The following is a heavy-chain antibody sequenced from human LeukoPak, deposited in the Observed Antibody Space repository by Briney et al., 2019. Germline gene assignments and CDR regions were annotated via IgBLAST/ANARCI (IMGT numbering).Heavy chain of an antibody. Sequence: SETLSLTCAVYGGSFSGHYWNWIRQPPGKGLEWIGEINHSGSTTYNPSLKSRVTISVDTSKNQFSLKLSSVTAADTAVYYCAREEALGSGSFDYWGQGTLVTVSS. V-gene: IGHV4-34*01. D-gene: IGHD1-26*01. J-gene: IGHJ4*02. CDR3: AREEALGSGSFDY. CDR1: GGSFSGHY. CDR2: INHSGST.